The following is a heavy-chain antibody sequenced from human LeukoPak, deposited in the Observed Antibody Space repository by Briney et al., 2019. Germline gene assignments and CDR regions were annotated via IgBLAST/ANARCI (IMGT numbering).Heavy chain of an antibody. D-gene: IGHD6-13*01. V-gene: IGHV3-33*01. Sequence: PGRSLRLSCAASGFTFSSYGTHWVRQAPGKGLEWVAVIWYDGSNKYYADSVKGRFTISRDNSKNTLYLQMNSLRAEDTAVYYCARSNFGAAAGAFDIWGQGTMVTVSS. CDR2: IWYDGSNK. CDR3: ARSNFGAAAGAFDI. CDR1: GFTFSSYG. J-gene: IGHJ3*02.